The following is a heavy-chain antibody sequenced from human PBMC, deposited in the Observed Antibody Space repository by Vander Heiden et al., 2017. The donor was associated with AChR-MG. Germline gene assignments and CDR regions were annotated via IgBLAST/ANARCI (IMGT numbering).Heavy chain of an antibody. Sequence: EVQLVESGGGLVQPGGSLRLSCAAPGFSLSGYWMSWVRQAPGKGLEWVANIKQDGSEKYYVDSVKGRFTISRDNAKNSLYLQMNSLRAEDTAVYYCARRRRMVYYGMDVWGQGTTVTVSS. CDR3: ARRRRMVYYGMDV. V-gene: IGHV3-7*01. J-gene: IGHJ6*02. CDR1: GFSLSGYW. D-gene: IGHD2-15*01. CDR2: IKQDGSEK.